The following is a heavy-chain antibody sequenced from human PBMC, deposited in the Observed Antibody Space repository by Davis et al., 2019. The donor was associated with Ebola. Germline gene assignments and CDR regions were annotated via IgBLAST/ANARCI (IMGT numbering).Heavy chain of an antibody. V-gene: IGHV3-43D*03. D-gene: IGHD5-18*01. Sequence: GGSLRLSCAASGFTFGDYAMHWVRQAPGKGLEWVSLISWDGRSTAYADSVRDRFTISRDNAKNTLYLQMNSLRAEDTAVYYCARQGYSYGLFAYWGQGTLVTVSS. CDR3: ARQGYSYGLFAY. CDR2: ISWDGRST. J-gene: IGHJ4*02. CDR1: GFTFGDYA.